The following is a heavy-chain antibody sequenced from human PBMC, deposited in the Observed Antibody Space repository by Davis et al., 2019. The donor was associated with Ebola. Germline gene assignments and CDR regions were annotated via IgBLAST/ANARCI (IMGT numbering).Heavy chain of an antibody. D-gene: IGHD1-14*01. CDR3: AASAGTVGKSDY. CDR2: IVVGSGNT. Sequence: AASVKVSGKASGFTFTSSAMQWVRQARGQRLEWIGWIVVGSGNTNYAQKFQGRVTITRDMSTSTSYLDLSNLRSEDTAVYYCAASAGTVGKSDYWGQGTLVTVSS. V-gene: IGHV1-58*02. J-gene: IGHJ4*01. CDR1: GFTFTSSA.